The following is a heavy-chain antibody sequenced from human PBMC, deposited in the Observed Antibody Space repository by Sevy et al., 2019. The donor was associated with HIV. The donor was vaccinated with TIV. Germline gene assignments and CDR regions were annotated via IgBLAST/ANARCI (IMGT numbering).Heavy chain of an antibody. D-gene: IGHD4-17*01. V-gene: IGHV3-48*03. CDR3: ARDLPPSATTVAHFDY. J-gene: IGHJ4*02. Sequence: GGSLRLSCTASGFTFSSYEMNRVRQAPGKGLEWVSYISNSGSNIYYSDSVKGRFTISRDNAKNSLYLQMNSLRAEDTAVYYCARDLPPSATTVAHFDYWGRGTLVTVSS. CDR2: ISNSGSNI. CDR1: GFTFSSYE.